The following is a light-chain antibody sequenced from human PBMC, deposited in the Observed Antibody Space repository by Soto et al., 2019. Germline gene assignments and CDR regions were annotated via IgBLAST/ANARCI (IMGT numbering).Light chain of an antibody. CDR2: LGS. CDR3: MQALQTPPWT. J-gene: IGKJ1*01. CDR1: QSLLHSNGYNY. Sequence: DIVMTQSPLSLPVTAEEPASISCRSSQSLLHSNGYNYLDWYLQKPGQSPQLLIYLGSNRASGVPDRFSGSGSGTDFTLKISRVEAEDVGVYYCMQALQTPPWTFGQGTKVEIK. V-gene: IGKV2-28*01.